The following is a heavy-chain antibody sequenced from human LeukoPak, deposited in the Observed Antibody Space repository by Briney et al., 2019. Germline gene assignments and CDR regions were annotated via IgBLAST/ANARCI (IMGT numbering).Heavy chain of an antibody. Sequence: GGSLRLPCAASGFTFSTYEMSWVRQAPGKGLEWVSAISAGGATIYYADSVKGRFTISRDDSKKAVYLEMSTLRVEDTAIYFGRRTDSFIECWGKVALVTVSS. J-gene: IGHJ4*02. CDR3: RRTDSFIEC. D-gene: IGHD3-16*02. CDR1: GFTFSTYE. CDR2: ISAGGATI. V-gene: IGHV3-23*01.